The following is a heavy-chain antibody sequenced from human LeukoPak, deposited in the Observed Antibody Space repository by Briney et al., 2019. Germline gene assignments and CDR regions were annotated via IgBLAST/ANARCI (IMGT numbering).Heavy chain of an antibody. V-gene: IGHV3-23*01. Sequence: GGSLRLSCAASGFIFSSYAMSWLRQAPGKGLEGVSRISGSGSSTSYADSVKGQFTICRDNTNNTLYLQMNTRRAEDTAVYYCAKENRSEGGQGTLVTVSS. CDR1: GFIFSSYA. CDR3: AKENRSE. D-gene: IGHD1-14*01. J-gene: IGHJ4*02. CDR2: ISGSGSST.